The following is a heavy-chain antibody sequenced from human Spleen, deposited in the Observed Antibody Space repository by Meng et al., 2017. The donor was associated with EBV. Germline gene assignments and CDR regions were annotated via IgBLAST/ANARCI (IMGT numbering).Heavy chain of an antibody. CDR3: AKDCFGDKDS. J-gene: IGHJ4*02. CDR2: IKPDGSVI. V-gene: IGHV3-74*01. CDR1: SLDLSSDW. D-gene: IGHD2-21*01. Sequence: EVLLVECVGRMCRPGGSLRLACGAPSLDLSSDWVHWVRRAPGNGLVGVSRIKPDGSVINYAASVKGRFTISRDYAKDTVYLQMNNLRADDTAVYYCAKDCFGDKDSWGQGTLVTVSS.